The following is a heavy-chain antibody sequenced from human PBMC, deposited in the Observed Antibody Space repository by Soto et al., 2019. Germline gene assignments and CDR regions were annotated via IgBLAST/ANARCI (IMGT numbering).Heavy chain of an antibody. CDR1: GFTFSSYA. CDR3: AGQYYDYVWGSYRERHAFDI. Sequence: PGGSLRLSCAASGFTFSSYAMSWVRQAPGKGLEWVSAISGSGGSTYYADSVKGRFTISRDNSKNTLYLQMNSLRAEDTAVYYCAGQYYDYVWGSYRERHAFDIWGQGTMVTVSS. V-gene: IGHV3-23*01. J-gene: IGHJ3*02. CDR2: ISGSGGST. D-gene: IGHD3-16*02.